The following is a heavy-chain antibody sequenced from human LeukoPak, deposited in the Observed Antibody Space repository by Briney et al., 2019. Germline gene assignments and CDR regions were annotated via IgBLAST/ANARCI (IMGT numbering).Heavy chain of an antibody. D-gene: IGHD6-13*01. CDR2: MNPNSGNT. J-gene: IGHJ3*02. CDR3: ARSGAIAAAGEDAFDI. CDR1: GYTFTSYD. Sequence: ASVKVSCKASGYTFTSYDINWVRQATGQGLEWMGWMNPNSGNTGYAQKFQGRVTMTRNTSISTAYMELSSLRSEDTAVYYCARSGAIAAAGEDAFDIWGQGTMVTVSS. V-gene: IGHV1-8*01.